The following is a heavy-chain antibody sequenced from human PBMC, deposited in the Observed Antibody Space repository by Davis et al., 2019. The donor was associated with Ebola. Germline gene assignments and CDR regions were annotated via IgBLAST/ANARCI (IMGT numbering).Heavy chain of an antibody. Sequence: GESLKISCAASGFTFSSYSMNWVRQAPGKGLEWVSYISSSSSTIYYADSVKGRFTISRDNAKNSLYLQMNSLRAEDTAVYYCARVGGKVYYDSSGYALDYWGQGTLVTVSS. CDR2: ISSSSSTI. J-gene: IGHJ4*02. CDR3: ARVGGKVYYDSSGYALDY. D-gene: IGHD3-22*01. CDR1: GFTFSSYS. V-gene: IGHV3-48*04.